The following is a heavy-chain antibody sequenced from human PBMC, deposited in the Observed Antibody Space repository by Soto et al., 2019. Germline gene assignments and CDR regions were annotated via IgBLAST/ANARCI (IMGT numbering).Heavy chain of an antibody. CDR1: GGSISSYY. CDR3: ARTYARPAFTNYDFWSGHPGNWFDP. Sequence: SETLSLTCTVSGGSISSYYWSWIRQPPGKGLEWIGYIYYSGSTNYNPSLKSRVTISVDTSKNQFSLKLSSVTAADTAVYYCARTYARPAFTNYDFWSGHPGNWFDPWGQGTLVTVSS. J-gene: IGHJ5*02. CDR2: IYYSGST. V-gene: IGHV4-59*08. D-gene: IGHD3-3*01.